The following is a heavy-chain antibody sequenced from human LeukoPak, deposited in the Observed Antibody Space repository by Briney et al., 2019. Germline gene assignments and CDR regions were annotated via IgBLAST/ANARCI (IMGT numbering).Heavy chain of an antibody. CDR2: IYYSGST. V-gene: IGHV4-30-4*01. CDR3: ARDRPYCSSTSCYADNGYYYYMDV. Sequence: SQTLSLTCTVSGGSISSGDYYWSWIRQPPGKGLEWIGYIYYSGSTYYNPSLKSRVTISVDTSKNQFSLKLSSVTAADTAVYYCARDRPYCSSTSCYADNGYYYYMDVWGKGTTVTVSS. CDR1: GGSISSGDYY. J-gene: IGHJ6*03. D-gene: IGHD2-2*01.